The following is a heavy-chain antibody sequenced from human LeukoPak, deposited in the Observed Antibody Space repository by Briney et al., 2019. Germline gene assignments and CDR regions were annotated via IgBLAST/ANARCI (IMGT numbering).Heavy chain of an antibody. CDR1: GGSFSGYY. CDR2: INHSGST. CDR3: ARMGAYGSGSSPYFDY. D-gene: IGHD3-10*01. Sequence: SETLSLTCAVYGGSFSGYYWSWIRQPPGKGLEWIGEINHSGSTNYNPSLKSRVTISVDTSKNQFSLKLSSVTAADTAVYYCARMGAYGSGSSPYFDYWGQGTLVTVSS. V-gene: IGHV4-34*01. J-gene: IGHJ4*02.